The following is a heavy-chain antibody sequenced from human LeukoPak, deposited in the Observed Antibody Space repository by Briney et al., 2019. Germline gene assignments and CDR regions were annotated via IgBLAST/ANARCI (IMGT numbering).Heavy chain of an antibody. J-gene: IGHJ4*02. CDR3: ARDKGSGSYSIGDY. Sequence: GESLKISCKGSGYTFTGYYMHWVRQAPGQGLEWMGWINPSSGGTTFAQRFQGRVTMTTDTSTSTAYMELRSLRSDDTAVYYCARDKGSGSYSIGDYWGQGTLVTVSS. CDR1: GYTFTGYY. V-gene: IGHV1-2*02. CDR2: INPSSGGT. D-gene: IGHD3-10*01.